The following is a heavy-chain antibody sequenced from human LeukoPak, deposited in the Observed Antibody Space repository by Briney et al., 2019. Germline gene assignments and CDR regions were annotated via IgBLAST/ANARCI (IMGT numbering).Heavy chain of an antibody. CDR1: GFTFSSYG. Sequence: GGSLRLSCAASGFTFSSYGMHWVRQAPRNGLAWVAVISYDGNNKYYVDSVKGRFTISRDNSKNTLYLQMNSLRPEDTAVYYCAKDRSSSGWYYFDYWGQGTLVTVSS. CDR2: ISYDGNNK. J-gene: IGHJ4*02. D-gene: IGHD6-19*01. CDR3: AKDRSSSGWYYFDY. V-gene: IGHV3-30*18.